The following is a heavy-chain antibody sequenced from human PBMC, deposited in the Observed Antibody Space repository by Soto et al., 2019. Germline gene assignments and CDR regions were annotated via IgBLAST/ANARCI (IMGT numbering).Heavy chain of an antibody. CDR2: IYYSGST. CDR1: GGSISSSSYY. Sequence: SETLSLTCTVSGGSISSSSYYWGWIRQPPGKGLEWIGSIYYSGSTYYNPSLKSRVTISVDTSKNQFSLKLSSVTAADTAVYYCAKAAPHYYYYYGMDVWGQGTTVT. D-gene: IGHD6-13*01. CDR3: AKAAPHYYYYYGMDV. V-gene: IGHV4-39*01. J-gene: IGHJ6*02.